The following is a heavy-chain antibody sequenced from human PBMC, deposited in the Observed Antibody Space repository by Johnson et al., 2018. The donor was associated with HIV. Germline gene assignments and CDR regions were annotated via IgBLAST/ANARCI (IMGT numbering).Heavy chain of an antibody. D-gene: IGHD3-9*01. CDR3: AKDVLRSFDWLPDSLDV. Sequence: VQLVESGGGLAQPWGSLRLSCAASGFTFNTYAMTWVRQAPGQGLEWVSGISASGSSTYYADSVKGRFTISRDNSKNTLFLQMNYLRAEDTAVYYCAKDVLRSFDWLPDSLDVWGQGTVVTVSS. V-gene: IGHV3-23*04. J-gene: IGHJ3*01. CDR1: GFTFNTYA. CDR2: ISASGSST.